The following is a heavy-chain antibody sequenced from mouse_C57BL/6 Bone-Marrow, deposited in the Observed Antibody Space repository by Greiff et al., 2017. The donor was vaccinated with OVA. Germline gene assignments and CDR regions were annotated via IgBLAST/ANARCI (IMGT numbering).Heavy chain of an antibody. D-gene: IGHD1-1*01. V-gene: IGHV1-69*01. CDR2: IDPSDSYT. CDR1: GYTFTSYW. Sequence: QVQLQQPGAELVMPGASVKLSCKASGYTFTSYWMHWVKQRPGQGLEWIGEIDPSDSYTNYNQKFKGKSTLTVDKSSSTAYMQLSSLTSEDSAVYYCARRPTVAYWYFDVWGTGTTVTVSS. J-gene: IGHJ1*03. CDR3: ARRPTVAYWYFDV.